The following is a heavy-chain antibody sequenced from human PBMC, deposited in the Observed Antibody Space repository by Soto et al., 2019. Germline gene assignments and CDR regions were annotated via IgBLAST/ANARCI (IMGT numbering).Heavy chain of an antibody. D-gene: IGHD5-18*01. CDR1: GGSIGSYY. J-gene: IGHJ3*02. V-gene: IGHV4-59*12. CDR2: IYYSGST. Sequence: SETLSLTCTVSGGSIGSYYWSWVGQRPGKGLEWIGYIYYSGSTNYNPSLKSRVTISVDTSKNQFSLKLSSVTAADTAVYYCAASRGYSYGEREGSAFESCGQGTMVIVSS. CDR3: AASRGYSYGEREGSAFES.